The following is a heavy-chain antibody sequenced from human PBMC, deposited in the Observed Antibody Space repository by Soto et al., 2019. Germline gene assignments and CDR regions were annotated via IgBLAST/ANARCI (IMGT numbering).Heavy chain of an antibody. J-gene: IGHJ6*02. D-gene: IGHD4-4*01. V-gene: IGHV4-59*01. CDR1: GGSISSYY. CDR2: IYYSGST. Sequence: SETLSLTCTVSGGSISSYYWSWIRQPPGKGLEWIGYIYYSGSTNYNPSLKSRVTISVDTSKNQFSLKLSSVTAADTAVYYCARDFAPRNSDYYHYGMDVWGQGTTVTVSS. CDR3: ARDFAPRNSDYYHYGMDV.